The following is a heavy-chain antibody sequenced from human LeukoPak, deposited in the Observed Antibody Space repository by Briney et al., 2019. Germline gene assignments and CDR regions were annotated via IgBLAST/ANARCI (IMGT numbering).Heavy chain of an antibody. V-gene: IGHV1-69*06. D-gene: IGHD5-12*01. CDR2: IIPIFDTT. CDR3: ARDGRGYSGYDFRYFDY. J-gene: IGHJ4*02. Sequence: SAKVSCKASGGTFRSYGINWVRQASGQGLEWMGGIIPIFDTTNYAQKFQGRVTITADKSTSTAYMELSSLTSDDTAVYYCARDGRGYSGYDFRYFDYWGQGTLVTVSS. CDR1: GGTFRSYG.